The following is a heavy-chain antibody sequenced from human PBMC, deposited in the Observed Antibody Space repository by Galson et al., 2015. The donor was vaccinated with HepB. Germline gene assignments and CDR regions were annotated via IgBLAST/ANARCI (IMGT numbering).Heavy chain of an antibody. V-gene: IGHV3-64D*06. CDR1: GFTFSSYA. CDR3: VKALGPYFGVDWYFDL. D-gene: IGHD4-17*01. Sequence: SLRLSCAASGFTFSSYAMHWVRQAPGKGLEYVSAISSNGGSTYYADSVKGRFTISRDNSKNTLYLQMSSLRAEDTAVYYCVKALGPYFGVDWYFDLWGRGTLVTVSS. CDR2: ISSNGGST. J-gene: IGHJ2*01.